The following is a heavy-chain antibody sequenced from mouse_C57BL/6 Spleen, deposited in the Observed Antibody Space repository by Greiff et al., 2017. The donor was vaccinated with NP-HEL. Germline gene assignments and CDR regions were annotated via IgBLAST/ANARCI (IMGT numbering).Heavy chain of an antibody. CDR3: ARSRLRFDY. J-gene: IGHJ2*01. V-gene: IGHV1-59*01. CDR1: GYTFTSYW. D-gene: IGHD2-2*01. Sequence: QVHVKQPGAELVRPGTSVKLSCKASGYTFTSYWMHWVKQRPGQGLEWIGVIDPSDSYTNYNQKFKGKATLTVDTSSSTAYMQLSSLTSEDSAVYYCARSRLRFDYWGQGTTLTVSS. CDR2: IDPSDSYT.